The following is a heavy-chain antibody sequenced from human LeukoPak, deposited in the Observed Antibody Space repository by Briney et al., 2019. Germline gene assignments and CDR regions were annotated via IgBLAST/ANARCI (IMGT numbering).Heavy chain of an antibody. CDR1: GFTFSSYW. CDR3: ARIYSSSSGYFDY. V-gene: IGHV3-7*01. D-gene: IGHD6-6*01. Sequence: GGSLRLSCAASGFTFSSYWMSWVRQAPGKGLEWVANIKQDGSEKYYVDSVKGRFTISRDNAKNSLYLQMDSLRAEDTAVYYCARIYSSSSGYFDYWGQGTLVTVSS. J-gene: IGHJ4*02. CDR2: IKQDGSEK.